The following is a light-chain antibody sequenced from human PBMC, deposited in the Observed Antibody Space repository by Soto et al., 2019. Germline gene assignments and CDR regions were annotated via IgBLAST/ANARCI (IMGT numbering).Light chain of an antibody. CDR3: QQRSNWPVT. Sequence: EIVLTQSPGTLSLSPGERATLSCRASQSVSSYLAWYQQKPGQAPRLLIYDASTRATGISARFSGSGSGTDFTITISSLEPEDSAVSYCQQRSNWPVTFGQGTKVEVK. CDR1: QSVSSY. CDR2: DAS. J-gene: IGKJ1*01. V-gene: IGKV3-11*01.